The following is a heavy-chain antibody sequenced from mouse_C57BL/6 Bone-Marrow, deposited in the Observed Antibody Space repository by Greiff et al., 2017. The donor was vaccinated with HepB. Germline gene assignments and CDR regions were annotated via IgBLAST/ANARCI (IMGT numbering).Heavy chain of an antibody. J-gene: IGHJ2*01. V-gene: IGHV14-4*01. CDR3: TTWGNWDDY. D-gene: IGHD4-1*01. CDR1: GFNIKDDY. Sequence: EVQRVESGAELVRPGASVKLSCTASGFNIKDDYMHWVKQRPEQGLEWIGWIDPENGDTEYASKFQGKATITADTSSNTAYLQLSSLTSEDTAVYYCTTWGNWDDYGGQGTTLTVSS. CDR2: IDPENGDT.